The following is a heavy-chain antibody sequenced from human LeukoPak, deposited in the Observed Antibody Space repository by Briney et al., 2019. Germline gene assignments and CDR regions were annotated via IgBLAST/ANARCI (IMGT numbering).Heavy chain of an antibody. CDR2: IDPSNSQT. CDR3: ARLSDY. J-gene: IGHJ4*02. V-gene: IGHV5-10-1*01. CDR1: GYIFTTYR. Sequence: GESLRISCTGSGYIFTTYRISWMRQMPGKGLEWMGKIDPSNSQTHYSPSFQGHVTISADKSSSTAYLQWTSLKASDTAMYYCARLSDYWGQGTLVTVSS.